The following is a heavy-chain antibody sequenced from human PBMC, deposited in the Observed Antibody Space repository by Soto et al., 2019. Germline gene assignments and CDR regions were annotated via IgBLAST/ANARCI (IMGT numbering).Heavy chain of an antibody. J-gene: IGHJ4*02. D-gene: IGHD6-13*01. V-gene: IGHV4-59*01. CDR1: GGSIGSFY. Sequence: SVTLSLTCTVSGGSIGSFYWSWIRQSPGKGLEWIGYIYYSGSTNYNPSLKSRVTISVDTSKNQFSLKLSSVTAADTAVYYCARGPKYSSSWYYFDYWGQGTLVTVSS. CDR2: IYYSGST. CDR3: ARGPKYSSSWYYFDY.